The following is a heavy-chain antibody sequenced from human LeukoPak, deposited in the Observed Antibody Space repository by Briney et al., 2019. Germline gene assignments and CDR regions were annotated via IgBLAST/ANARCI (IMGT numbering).Heavy chain of an antibody. D-gene: IGHD6-19*01. J-gene: IGHJ4*02. CDR3: ANFHDGSGWHNFDY. CDR1: GGSISSSSYY. CDR2: IYHSGST. V-gene: IGHV4-39*07. Sequence: SETLSLTCTVSGGSISSSSYYWGWIRQPPGKGLEWIGSIYHSGSTNYNPSLKSRVTISVDKSKNQFSLKLSSVTAADTAVYYCANFHDGSGWHNFDYWGQGTLVTVSS.